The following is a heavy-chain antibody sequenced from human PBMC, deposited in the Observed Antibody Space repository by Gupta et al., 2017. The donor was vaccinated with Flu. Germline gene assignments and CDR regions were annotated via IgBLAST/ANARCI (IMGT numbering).Heavy chain of an antibody. CDR3: ARVGATRGRPNWFDP. CDR2: ISGSGGST. CDR1: GLPFSRYA. V-gene: IGHV3-23*01. Sequence: EVQLLESGGGLVQSGGSLRVSWAASGLPFSRYAMSRVREAPGKGLELVSAISGSGGSTYYADSVKGRFTISRDNSKNTLYLQMNSLRAEDTAVYYCARVGATRGRPNWFDPWGQGTLVTVSS. J-gene: IGHJ5*02. D-gene: IGHD1-26*01.